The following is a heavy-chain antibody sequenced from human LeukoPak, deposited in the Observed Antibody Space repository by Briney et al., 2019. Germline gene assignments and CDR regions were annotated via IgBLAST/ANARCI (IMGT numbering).Heavy chain of an antibody. J-gene: IGHJ6*03. CDR2: IRYDGSNK. V-gene: IGHV3-30*02. D-gene: IGHD5-12*01. CDR3: ARDAPRGYDAYYYYYMDV. Sequence: GGSLRLSCAAPGFTFSSSFGMHWVRQAPDKGLEWVAFIRYDGSNKYYADSVKGRFTISRDNSKNTLYLQMNSLRAEDTAVYYCARDAPRGYDAYYYYYMDVWGKGTTVTVSS. CDR1: GFTFSSSFG.